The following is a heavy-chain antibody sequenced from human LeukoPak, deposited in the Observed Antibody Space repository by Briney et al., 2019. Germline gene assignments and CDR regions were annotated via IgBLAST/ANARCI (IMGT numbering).Heavy chain of an antibody. CDR1: GYTFTSYG. J-gene: IGHJ3*01. Sequence: ASVKVSCKAAGYTFTSYGISWVRQAPGQGLEWVGGISAYNGNTNYAQKLQGRGTMTTDTATSTAYMELRSLRSDDTAVYYCARVRINAPRNAFHLWGQGPMVPV. D-gene: IGHD1-14*01. CDR3: ARVRINAPRNAFHL. CDR2: ISAYNGNT. V-gene: IGHV1-18*01.